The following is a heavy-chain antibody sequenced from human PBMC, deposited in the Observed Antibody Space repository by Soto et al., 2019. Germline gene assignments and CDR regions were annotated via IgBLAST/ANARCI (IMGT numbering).Heavy chain of an antibody. Sequence: QITLKESGPTLVRPTQTLTLTCTCSGFSLSTSGLGVGWIRQHPGKALEWLALIYWNDDKRYIPSLKARLTITKDTSKNQVVLTMTNMDPVDTATYYCAHRPSGWYLFDYWGQGTLVTVSS. CDR2: IYWNDDK. D-gene: IGHD6-19*01. J-gene: IGHJ4*02. CDR3: AHRPSGWYLFDY. V-gene: IGHV2-5*01. CDR1: GFSLSTSGLG.